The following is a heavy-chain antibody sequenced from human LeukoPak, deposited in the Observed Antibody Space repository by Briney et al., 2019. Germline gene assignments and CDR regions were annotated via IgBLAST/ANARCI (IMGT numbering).Heavy chain of an antibody. D-gene: IGHD6-13*01. CDR1: GFTFNSYA. Sequence: GGSLRLSCAASGFTFNSYAMTWVRQAPGKGLEWVSTISGNGGSTYYADSVKGRVTVSRDKSKNTLYLQMNSLRAEDTAVYYCAKYRSSWSFDYWGQGTLVTVSS. CDR2: ISGNGGST. J-gene: IGHJ4*02. V-gene: IGHV3-23*01. CDR3: AKYRSSWSFDY.